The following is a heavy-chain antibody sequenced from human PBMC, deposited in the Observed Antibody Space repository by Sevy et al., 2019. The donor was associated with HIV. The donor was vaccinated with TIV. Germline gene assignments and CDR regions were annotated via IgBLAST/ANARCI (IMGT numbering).Heavy chain of an antibody. D-gene: IGHD4-17*01. CDR1: GFTFTNAW. V-gene: IGHV3-15*01. J-gene: IGHJ4*02. CDR2: IRSNTDGGTT. CDR3: TTDREYGDYKGGFDY. Sequence: GGSLRLSCAVSGFTFTNAWMGWVRQAPGKGLEWVGRIRSNTDGGTTDYDAPLKGRFYISRDDSKNTLHLQMNILKSADTAVYYCTTDREYGDYKGGFDYWGQGTLVTVSS.